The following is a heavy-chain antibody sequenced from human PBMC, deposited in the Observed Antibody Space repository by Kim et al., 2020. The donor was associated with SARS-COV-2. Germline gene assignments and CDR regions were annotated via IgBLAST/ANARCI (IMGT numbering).Heavy chain of an antibody. CDR3: ARNLGRGYSPYYYYGMDV. V-gene: IGHV1-46*01. Sequence: QGRVTMTRDTSTSTVYMELSSLRSEDTAVYYCARNLGRGYSPYYYYGMDVWGQGTTVTVSS. J-gene: IGHJ6*02. D-gene: IGHD5-18*01.